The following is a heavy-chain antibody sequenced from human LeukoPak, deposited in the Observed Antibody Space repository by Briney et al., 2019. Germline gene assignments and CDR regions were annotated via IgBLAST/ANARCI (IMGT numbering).Heavy chain of an antibody. CDR3: ARQHTGYYYYYYMDV. V-gene: IGHV4-59*01. J-gene: IGHJ6*03. CDR2: IYYSGST. Sequence: PSETLSLTCAVYGGSFSGYYWSWIRQPPGKGLEWIGYIYYSGSTSYNPSLKSRVTISVDTSKNQFSLKLSSVTAADTAVYYCARQHTGYYYYYYMDVWGKGTTVTISS. CDR1: GGSFSGYY.